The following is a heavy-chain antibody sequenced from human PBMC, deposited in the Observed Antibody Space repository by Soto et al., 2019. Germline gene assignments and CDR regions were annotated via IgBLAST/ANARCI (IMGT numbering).Heavy chain of an antibody. CDR3: ARAGDRGYEPDD. J-gene: IGHJ4*02. CDR2: INSGGSST. CDR1: GFTFSNYW. D-gene: IGHD5-12*01. Sequence: EVQLVESGGGLVQPGRSITLSCAASGFTFSNYWMHWVRQAPGKGLVWVSRINSGGSSTRYADSVKGRFTISRDNARNTLYVQMNSLRVEDTAVYYCARAGDRGYEPDDWGQGTLVNVSS. V-gene: IGHV3-74*01.